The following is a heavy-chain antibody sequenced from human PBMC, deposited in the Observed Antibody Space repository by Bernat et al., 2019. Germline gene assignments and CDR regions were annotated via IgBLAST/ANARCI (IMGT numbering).Heavy chain of an antibody. CDR2: ISGSGGST. J-gene: IGHJ4*02. V-gene: IGHV3-23*01. CDR1: GFTFSSYA. Sequence: EVQLLESGGGLVQPGGSLRLSCAASGFTFSSYAMSWVRQAPGKGLEWVSAISGSGGSTYYADSVKGRFTISRDNAKNTLYLQMNSLRAEDTAVYYCARSRPLYDSSGEFDYWGQGTLVTVSS. D-gene: IGHD3-22*01. CDR3: ARSRPLYDSSGEFDY.